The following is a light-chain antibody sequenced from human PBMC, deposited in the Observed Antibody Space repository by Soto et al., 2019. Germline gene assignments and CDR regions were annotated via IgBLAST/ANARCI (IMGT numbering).Light chain of an antibody. CDR2: DVS. J-gene: IGKJ4*01. CDR3: KQFDHLPLT. V-gene: IGKV1-33*01. Sequence: DIQMTQSPSSLSASVGDRVTITCQASQDISNYLNWYQQKPGKAPKILIYDVSVLEAGVPSRFSGRGSGTHFTLSISSLQAEDAATYYCKQFDHLPLTFAGGTKVQIK. CDR1: QDISNY.